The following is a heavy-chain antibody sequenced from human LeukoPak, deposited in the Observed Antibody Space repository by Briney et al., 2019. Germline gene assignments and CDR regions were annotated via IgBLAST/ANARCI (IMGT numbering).Heavy chain of an antibody. CDR1: GFTFSDYW. CDR2: INTDTRGT. V-gene: IGHV3-74*01. Sequence: PGGSLRLSCAVSGFTFSDYWMHWVRQAPGKGLVWVSIINTDTRGTYYADSVKGRFTISRDNAKNTLYLQMNSLRAEDTAVYYCASAGAYHFDNWGQGTLVTVSS. J-gene: IGHJ4*02. D-gene: IGHD3-16*01. CDR3: ASAGAYHFDN.